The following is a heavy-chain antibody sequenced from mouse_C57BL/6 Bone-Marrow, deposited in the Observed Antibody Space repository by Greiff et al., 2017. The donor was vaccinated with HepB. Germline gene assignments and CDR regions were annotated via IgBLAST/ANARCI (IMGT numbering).Heavy chain of an antibody. V-gene: IGHV1-66*01. CDR3: ARETWFAY. J-gene: IGHJ3*01. CDR2: IYPGSGNT. Sequence: VQLQQSGAELARPGASVKLSCKASGYTFTSYYIHWVKQRPGQGLEWIGWIYPGSGNTKYNEKFKGKATLTADTSSSTAYMQLSSLTSEDSAVYYCARETWFAYWGQGTLVTVSA. CDR1: GYTFTSYY.